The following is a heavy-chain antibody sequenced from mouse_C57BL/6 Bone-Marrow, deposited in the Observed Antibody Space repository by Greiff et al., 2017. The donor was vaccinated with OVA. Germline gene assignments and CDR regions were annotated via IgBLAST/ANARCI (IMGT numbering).Heavy chain of an antibody. J-gene: IGHJ2*01. Sequence: EVKLMESGGGLVQPGGSMKLSCAASGFTFSDAWMDWVRQSPEKGLEWVAEIRNKANNHATYYAESVKGRFTISRDDSKSSVYLQMNSLRAEDTGIYYCTSPSIYYYGSSLDYWGQGTTLTVSS. CDR3: TSPSIYYYGSSLDY. V-gene: IGHV6-6*01. CDR2: IRNKANNHAT. D-gene: IGHD1-1*01. CDR1: GFTFSDAW.